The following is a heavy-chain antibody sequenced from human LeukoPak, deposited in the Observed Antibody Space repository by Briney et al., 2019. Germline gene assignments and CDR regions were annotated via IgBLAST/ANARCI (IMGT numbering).Heavy chain of an antibody. D-gene: IGHD3/OR15-3a*01. Sequence: SETLSLTCTVSGVSISSSNSYWGWLRQPPGRGLEWIGSIYYSGNTYYNASLKSQVSISIDTSKNQFSLRLTSVTAADTAVYYCARQTGSGLFILPGGQGTLVTVSS. CDR1: GVSISSSNSY. CDR2: IYYSGNT. CDR3: ARQTGSGLFILP. J-gene: IGHJ4*02. V-gene: IGHV4-39*01.